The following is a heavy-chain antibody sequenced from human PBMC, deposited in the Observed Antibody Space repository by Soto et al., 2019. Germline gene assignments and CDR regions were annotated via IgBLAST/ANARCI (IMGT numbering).Heavy chain of an antibody. CDR2: INHSGST. J-gene: IGHJ6*03. CDR1: GGSFSGYY. D-gene: IGHD3-10*02. Sequence: PSETLSLTCAVYGGSFSGYYWSWIRQPPGKGLEWIGEINHSGSTNYNPSLKSRVTISVDTSKNQFSLKLSSVTAADTAVYYCARGEGEQLFGESKSSYYYMDAWGQGTTVPVAS. V-gene: IGHV4-34*01. CDR3: ARGEGEQLFGESKSSYYYMDA.